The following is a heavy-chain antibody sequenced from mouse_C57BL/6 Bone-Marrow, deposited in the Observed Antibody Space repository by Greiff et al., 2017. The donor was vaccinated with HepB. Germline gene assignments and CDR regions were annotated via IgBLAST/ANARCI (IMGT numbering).Heavy chain of an antibody. D-gene: IGHD1-1*01. J-gene: IGHJ1*03. CDR3: ARPRPYGSSYGYFDV. CDR2: ISNLAYSI. Sequence: VQLKESGGGLVQPGGSLKLSCAASGFTFSDYGMAWVRQAPRKGPEWVAFISNLAYSIYYADTVTGRFTISRENAKNTLYLEMSSLRSEDTAMYYCARPRPYGSSYGYFDVWGTGTTVTVSS. CDR1: GFTFSDYG. V-gene: IGHV5-15*01.